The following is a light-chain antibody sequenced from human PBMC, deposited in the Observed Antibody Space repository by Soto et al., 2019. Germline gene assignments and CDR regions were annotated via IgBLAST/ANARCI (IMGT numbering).Light chain of an antibody. Sequence: IHTTQSPSSLTASVGARVTIPCQASQGISNYLAWHQQKPGKAPKLLIYAASTLQSGVPSRFSGSGSGTDFTLTISSLQPEDVATYDCQKYNSAPWTFGQGTKVDIK. V-gene: IGKV1-27*01. J-gene: IGKJ1*01. CDR3: QKYNSAPWT. CDR2: AAS. CDR1: QGISNY.